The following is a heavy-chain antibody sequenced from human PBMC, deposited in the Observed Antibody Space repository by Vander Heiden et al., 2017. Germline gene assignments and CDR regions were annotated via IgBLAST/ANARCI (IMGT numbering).Heavy chain of an antibody. CDR3: ARDRNYCSGGSCYAFDY. V-gene: IGHV4-4*02. CDR1: GGSITSTNW. J-gene: IGHJ4*02. D-gene: IGHD2-15*01. CDR2: IYHSGST. Sequence: VQLQDSGPTLVKPSATLSLTCAVSGGSITSTNWRNWVRQPPGKGLEWIGKIYHSGSTDYSPSLKSRVTMSMDTSKNQFSLNLTSVTAADTAVYYCARDRNYCSGGSCYAFDYWGQGTLVTVPS.